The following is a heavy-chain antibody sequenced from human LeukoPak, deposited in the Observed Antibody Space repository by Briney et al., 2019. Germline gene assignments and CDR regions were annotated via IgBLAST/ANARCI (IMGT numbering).Heavy chain of an antibody. CDR3: ARASVRSLLLRFDY. D-gene: IGHD3-22*01. Sequence: SETLSLTCAVYGGSFSGYYWSWIRQPPGKGLEWIGEINHSGSTNYNPSLKSRVTISVDTSKNQFSLKLSSVTAADTAVYYCARASVRSLLLRFDYWGQGTLVTVSS. CDR2: INHSGST. V-gene: IGHV4-34*01. CDR1: GGSFSGYY. J-gene: IGHJ4*02.